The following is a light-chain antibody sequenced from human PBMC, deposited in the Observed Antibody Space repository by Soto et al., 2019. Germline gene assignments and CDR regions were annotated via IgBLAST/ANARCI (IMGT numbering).Light chain of an antibody. CDR1: SSDVGGYNY. Sequence: QSALPQPRSVSGSPGQSVTISCTGTSSDVGGYNYVSWYQQHPGKAPKLMIYDVSKRPSGVPDRFSGSKSGNTASLTISGLQAEDEADYYCCSCAGTDTYVFGTWTKLTVL. J-gene: IGLJ1*01. CDR2: DVS. V-gene: IGLV2-11*01. CDR3: CSCAGTDTYV.